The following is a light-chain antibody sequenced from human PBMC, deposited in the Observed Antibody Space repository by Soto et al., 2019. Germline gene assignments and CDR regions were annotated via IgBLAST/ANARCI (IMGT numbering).Light chain of an antibody. J-gene: IGKJ1*01. V-gene: IGKV1-5*03. Sequence: DIQMTQSPSTLSAFVGYIVTITCRASHSISTWLAWYQQKPGKAPKLLIYKASSLESGVPSRFSGSGSGTDFTLAISGLQPDDSAIYYCQQYSTYSWTFGQGTKVDIK. CDR2: KAS. CDR1: HSISTW. CDR3: QQYSTYSWT.